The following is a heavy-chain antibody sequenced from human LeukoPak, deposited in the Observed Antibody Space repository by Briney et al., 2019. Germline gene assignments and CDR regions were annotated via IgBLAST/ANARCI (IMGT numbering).Heavy chain of an antibody. D-gene: IGHD2-8*01. CDR2: IRYDGSNK. J-gene: IGHJ3*02. CDR3: AKDQYCTNGVCSDDAFDI. CDR1: GFTFSDYY. V-gene: IGHV3-30*02. Sequence: GGSLRLSCAASGFTFSDYYMSWIRQAPGKGLEWVAFIRYDGSNKYYADSVKGRFTISRDNSKNTLYLQMNSLRAEDTAVYYCAKDQYCTNGVCSDDAFDIWGQGTMVTVSS.